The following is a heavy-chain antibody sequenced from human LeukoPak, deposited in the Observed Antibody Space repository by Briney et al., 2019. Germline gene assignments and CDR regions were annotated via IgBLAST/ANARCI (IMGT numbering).Heavy chain of an antibody. Sequence: PGGSLRLSCAASGFTVSSNYMSWVRQAPGKGLEWVSAISGSGGSTYYADSVKGRFTISRDNSKNTLYLQMNSLRAEDTAVYYCAKSDGQLAMGYWGQGTLVTVSS. CDR1: GFTVSSNY. CDR3: AKSDGQLAMGY. D-gene: IGHD6-6*01. CDR2: ISGSGGST. J-gene: IGHJ4*02. V-gene: IGHV3-23*01.